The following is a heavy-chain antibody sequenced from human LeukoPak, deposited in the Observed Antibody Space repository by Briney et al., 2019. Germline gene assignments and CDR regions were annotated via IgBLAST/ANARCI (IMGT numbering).Heavy chain of an antibody. J-gene: IGHJ5*02. CDR2: IYPGDSDT. CDR3: ARNERITIFGVVQGNWFDP. Sequence: GESLKISCKGSGYGFTSYWIGWVRQMPGKGLEWMGIIYPGDSDTRYSPSFQGQVTISADKSISTAYLQWSSLKASDTAMYYCARNERITIFGVVQGNWFDPWGQGTLVTVSS. V-gene: IGHV5-51*01. CDR1: GYGFTSYW. D-gene: IGHD3-3*01.